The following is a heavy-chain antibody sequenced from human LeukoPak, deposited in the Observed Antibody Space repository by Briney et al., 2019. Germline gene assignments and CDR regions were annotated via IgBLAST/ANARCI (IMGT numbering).Heavy chain of an antibody. Sequence: GGSLRLSCAASGFTFSRYWMHWVRQAPGKGLVWVSRINSDGSTTSYADSVKGRFTISRDNAKNTLYLQMNSLRAEDTAVYYCAREDGFYYNFDYWGPGTLVTVSS. J-gene: IGHJ4*02. V-gene: IGHV3-74*01. CDR2: INSDGSTT. CDR3: AREDGFYYNFDY. D-gene: IGHD3-10*01. CDR1: GFTFSRYW.